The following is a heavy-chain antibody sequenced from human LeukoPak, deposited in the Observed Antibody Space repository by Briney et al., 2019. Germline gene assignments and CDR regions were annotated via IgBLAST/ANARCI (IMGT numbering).Heavy chain of an antibody. J-gene: IGHJ4*02. CDR3: ARGYSGYAYFDY. CDR1: GGSFSGYY. Sequence: PSETLSLTCAVYGGSFSGYYWSWIRQPPGKGLEWIGEINHSGSTNYNPSLKSRVTISVDTSKNQFSLKLSSVTAADTAVYYCARGYSGYAYFDYWGQGTLVTVSS. D-gene: IGHD5-12*01. V-gene: IGHV4-34*01. CDR2: INHSGST.